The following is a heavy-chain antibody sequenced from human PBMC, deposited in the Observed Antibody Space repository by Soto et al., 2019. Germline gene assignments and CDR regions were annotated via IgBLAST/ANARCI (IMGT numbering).Heavy chain of an antibody. CDR3: ARARYCGGDCYYYFDY. J-gene: IGHJ4*02. Sequence: SVKVSCKASGGTFSSYAISWVRQAPGQGLEWMGGIIPIFGTANYAQKFQGRVTITADESTSTAYMELSSLRSEDTAVYYCARARYCGGDCYYYFDYWGQGTLVTVSS. V-gene: IGHV1-69*13. D-gene: IGHD2-21*02. CDR2: IIPIFGTA. CDR1: GGTFSSYA.